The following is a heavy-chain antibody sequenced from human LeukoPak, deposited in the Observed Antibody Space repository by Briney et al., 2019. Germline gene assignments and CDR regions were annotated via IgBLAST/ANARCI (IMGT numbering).Heavy chain of an antibody. CDR2: IYTSGST. CDR3: ARHMGSGSYHFDY. J-gene: IGHJ4*02. CDR1: GGSISSYY. D-gene: IGHD1-26*01. V-gene: IGHV4-4*09. Sequence: SETLSLTCTVSGGSISSYYWSWIRQPTGKGLEWIGYIYTSGSTNYNPSLKSRVTISVDTSMNQFSLKLSSVTAADTAVYYCARHMGSGSYHFDYWGQGTLVTVSS.